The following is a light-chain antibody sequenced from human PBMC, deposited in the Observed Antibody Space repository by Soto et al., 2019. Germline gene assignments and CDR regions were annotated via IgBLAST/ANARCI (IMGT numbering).Light chain of an antibody. CDR1: QSVSYW. V-gene: IGKV1-5*01. Sequence: DIHMTQSPSTLSASVGDRVTITCRASQSVSYWLAWYQQKPGKAPKLLIHDASTLESGVPSRFRGGGSGQEFTLTISGLQPDDFATYYCQQYGFSFGPGNKVEMK. CDR2: DAS. J-gene: IGKJ3*01. CDR3: QQYGFS.